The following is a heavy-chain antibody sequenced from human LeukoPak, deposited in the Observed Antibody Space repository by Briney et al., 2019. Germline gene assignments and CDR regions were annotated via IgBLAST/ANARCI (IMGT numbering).Heavy chain of an antibody. CDR1: GFTFSNYA. J-gene: IGHJ4*02. D-gene: IGHD3-22*01. V-gene: IGHV3-23*01. Sequence: GSLRLSCAASGFTFSNYAMSWVRQAPGKGLEWVSTISGSTVNTYYADSVKGRFTISRDNSKNTLYLQMNSLRAEDTAVYYCARKHETSAFLLAFWGQGTLVTVSS. CDR3: ARKHETSAFLLAF. CDR2: ISGSTVNT.